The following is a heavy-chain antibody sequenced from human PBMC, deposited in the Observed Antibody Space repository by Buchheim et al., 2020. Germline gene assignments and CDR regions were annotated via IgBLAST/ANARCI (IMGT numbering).Heavy chain of an antibody. J-gene: IGHJ6*02. Sequence: QVQLVQSGAEVKKPGASVKVSCKASGYTFTGYYMHWVRQAPGQGLEWMGWINPNSGGTNYAQKFQGWVTMTRDTSISTAYMELSRLRSDDTAGYYGARDIRYSTGLGYYYYGMDVWGQGTT. CDR1: GYTFTGYY. V-gene: IGHV1-2*04. CDR2: INPNSGGT. D-gene: IGHD6-25*01. CDR3: ARDIRYSTGLGYYYYGMDV.